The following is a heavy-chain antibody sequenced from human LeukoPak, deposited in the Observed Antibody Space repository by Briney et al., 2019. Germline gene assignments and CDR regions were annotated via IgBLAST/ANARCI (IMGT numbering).Heavy chain of an antibody. CDR1: GFTFNSYA. CDR3: AKARSMLVLRSSFDY. Sequence: GRSLRLSCAASGFTFNSYAMSWVRQAPGKGLEWVSSISSGGSNTYYVDSVKGRFTISRDRSNNTVYLQMNSLRDEDTAKYFCAKARSMLVLRSSFDYWGQGALVTVSS. CDR2: ISSGGSNT. V-gene: IGHV3-23*01. D-gene: IGHD3-10*02. J-gene: IGHJ4*02.